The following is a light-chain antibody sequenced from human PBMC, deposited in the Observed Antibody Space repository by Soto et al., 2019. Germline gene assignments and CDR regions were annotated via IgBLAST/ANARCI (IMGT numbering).Light chain of an antibody. CDR3: QQYNNWPFS. V-gene: IGKV3-15*01. J-gene: IGKJ5*01. Sequence: QSPASLSVSPGERVTLSCRAGQGVTTNFAWYQQKSGQSPRLLIYDVSTRATGVPARFSGTGSETDFTLTISGLQSEDSAVYFCQQYNNWPFSFGQGTRLEIK. CDR2: DVS. CDR1: QGVTTN.